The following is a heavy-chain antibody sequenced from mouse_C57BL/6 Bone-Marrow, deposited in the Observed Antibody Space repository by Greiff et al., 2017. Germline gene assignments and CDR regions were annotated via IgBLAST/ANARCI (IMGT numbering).Heavy chain of an antibody. D-gene: IGHD1-1*01. CDR2: IRLKSDNYAT. CDR1: GFTFSNYW. CDR3: TEGVYYYGGFAY. Sequence: EVKLMESGGGLVQPGGSMKLSCVASGFTFSNYWMNWVRQSPEKGLEWVAQIRLKSDNYATHYAESVKGRFTISRDDSKSSVYLQMNNLRAEDTGIYYCTEGVYYYGGFAYWGQGTLVTVSA. J-gene: IGHJ3*01. V-gene: IGHV6-3*01.